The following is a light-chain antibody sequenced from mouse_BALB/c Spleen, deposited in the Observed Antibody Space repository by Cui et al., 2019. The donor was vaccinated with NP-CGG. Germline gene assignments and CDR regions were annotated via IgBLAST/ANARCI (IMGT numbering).Light chain of an antibody. V-gene: IGLV1*01. CDR1: TGAVTTSNY. Sequence: QAGVTQETAPTTSPGETVTHTCRSTTGAVTTSNYANWVQERPDHLFTGLIGSTNNRAPDIPARFSGSLIGDKAALTITGAQTEDEAIYFCALWYSNHWVFGGGTKLTVL. J-gene: IGLJ1*01. CDR3: ALWYSNHWV. CDR2: STN.